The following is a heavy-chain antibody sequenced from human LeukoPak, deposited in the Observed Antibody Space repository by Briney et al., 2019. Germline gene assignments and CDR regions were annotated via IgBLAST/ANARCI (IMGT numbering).Heavy chain of an antibody. CDR3: ARSDYGDYGSEVHLDFDY. CDR2: IYYSGST. D-gene: IGHD4-17*01. CDR1: GYSISSSSYY. V-gene: IGHV4-39*07. Sequence: PSETLSLTCTVSGYSISSSSYYWGWIRQPPGKGLEWIGSIYYSGSTYYNPSLKSRVTISVDTSKNQFSLKLSSVTAADTAVYYCARSDYGDYGSEVHLDFDYWGQGTLVTVSS. J-gene: IGHJ4*02.